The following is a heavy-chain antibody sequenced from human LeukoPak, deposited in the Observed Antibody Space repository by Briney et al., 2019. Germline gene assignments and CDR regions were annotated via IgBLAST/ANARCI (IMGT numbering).Heavy chain of an antibody. D-gene: IGHD3-10*01. J-gene: IGHJ6*03. Sequence: PGGSLRLSCAASGFTFSSYAMSWVRQAPGKGLEWVSAISGSGGSTYYADSVKGRFTISRDNSKNSLYLQMNSLRAEDTAVYYCARRSGSYNGRYYYYMDVWGKGTTVTISS. CDR3: ARRSGSYNGRYYYYMDV. CDR2: ISGSGGST. CDR1: GFTFSSYA. V-gene: IGHV3-23*01.